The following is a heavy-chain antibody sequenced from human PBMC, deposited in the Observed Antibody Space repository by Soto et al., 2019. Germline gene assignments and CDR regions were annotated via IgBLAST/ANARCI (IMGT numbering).Heavy chain of an antibody. D-gene: IGHD5-12*01. CDR2: INPSGGST. CDR3: ARDAQIGHGYSVYHTY. Sequence: ASVKVSCKASGYTFTSYYMHWVRQAPGQGLEWVGLINPSGGSTTYAPKFQGRVTMTRDTSTSTVYMELNSLRSEDTAVYFCARDAQIGHGYSVYHTYWGQGTLVTVSS. CDR1: GYTFTSYY. V-gene: IGHV1-46*01. J-gene: IGHJ4*02.